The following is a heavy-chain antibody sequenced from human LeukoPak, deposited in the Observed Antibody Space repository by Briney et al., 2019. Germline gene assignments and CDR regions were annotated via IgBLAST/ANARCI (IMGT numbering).Heavy chain of an antibody. J-gene: IGHJ5*02. CDR3: AKDLGRWDDTSGILTGDANP. CDR1: GFTFSDYY. D-gene: IGHD3-9*01. CDR2: ISSSGSTI. Sequence: PGGSLRLSCAASGFTFSDYYMSWIRQAPGKGLEWVSYISSSGSTIYYADSVKGRFTISRDNAKNSLYLQMNSLRAEDTAVYYCAKDLGRWDDTSGILTGDANPWGQGTLDTVSS. V-gene: IGHV3-11*04.